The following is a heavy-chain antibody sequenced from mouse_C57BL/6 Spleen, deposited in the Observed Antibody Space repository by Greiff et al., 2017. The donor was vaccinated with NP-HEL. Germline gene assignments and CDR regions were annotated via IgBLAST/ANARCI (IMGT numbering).Heavy chain of an antibody. CDR1: GFTFSDYY. Sequence: DVMLVESAGGLVQPGRSLKLSCTASGFTFSDYYMAWVRQVPEKGLEWVANINYDGSSTYYLDSLKSRFIISRDNAKNILYLQMSSLKSEDTATYYCARETTVLDYWGQGTTLTVSS. J-gene: IGHJ2*01. CDR2: INYDGSST. D-gene: IGHD1-1*01. CDR3: ARETTVLDY. V-gene: IGHV5-16*01.